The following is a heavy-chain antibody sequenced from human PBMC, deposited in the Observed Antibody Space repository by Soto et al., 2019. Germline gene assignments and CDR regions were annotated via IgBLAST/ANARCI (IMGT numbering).Heavy chain of an antibody. Sequence: ASVKVSCKASGGTFSSYAISWVRQAPGQGLEWMGGIIPIFGTANYAQKFQGRVTITADESTSTAYMELSSLRSEDTAVYYCARGVVPAANWFDPWGQGTLVTVSS. J-gene: IGHJ5*02. D-gene: IGHD2-2*01. CDR1: GGTFSSYA. CDR2: IIPIFGTA. V-gene: IGHV1-69*13. CDR3: ARGVVPAANWFDP.